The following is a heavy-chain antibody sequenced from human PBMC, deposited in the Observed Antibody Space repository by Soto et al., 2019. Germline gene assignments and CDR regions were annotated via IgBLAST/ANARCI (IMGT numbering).Heavy chain of an antibody. J-gene: IGHJ4*02. CDR1: GFAVANNY. CDR3: ARAPRRDYYADTTYWTPYFDY. D-gene: IGHD3-16*01. V-gene: IGHV3-66*01. Sequence: PGGSLRLSCAASGFAVANNYMSWVRQAPGKGLEWVSVIYRGGRTYYADSVKGRFTVSRDNSKNTLNLQMNNLGAEDTAMYYCARAPRRDYYADTTYWTPYFDYWGQGTLVNVPQ. CDR2: IYRGGRT.